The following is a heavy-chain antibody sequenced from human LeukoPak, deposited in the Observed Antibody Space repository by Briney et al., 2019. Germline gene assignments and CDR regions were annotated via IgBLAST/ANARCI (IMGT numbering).Heavy chain of an antibody. V-gene: IGHV4-39*07. CDR3: ATTTIRLGY. D-gene: IGHD1-26*01. CDR1: GGSISSSSHY. J-gene: IGHJ4*02. Sequence: SETLSLTCTVSGGSISSSSHYWGWIRQPPGKGLEWIGSMYYRGSTYHNPSLKSRVTISVDTSKNQFSLKLNSVTAADTAVYYCATTTIRLGYWGQGTLVTVSS. CDR2: MYYRGST.